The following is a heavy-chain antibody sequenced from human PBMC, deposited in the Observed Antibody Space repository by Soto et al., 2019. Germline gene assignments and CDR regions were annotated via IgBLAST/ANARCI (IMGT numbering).Heavy chain of an antibody. CDR2: ISGSGGST. CDR1: GFTFSSYA. D-gene: IGHD6-6*01. J-gene: IGHJ4*02. CDR3: AKYLMSSTYYFDY. Sequence: EVQLLESGGGLVQPGGSLRLSCAASGFTFSSYAMSWVRQAPGKGLEWVSAISGSGGSTYYADSVKGRFTISRDNSKNQLYLQMNSLRAEDTAVYYGAKYLMSSTYYFDYWGQGTLVTVSS. V-gene: IGHV3-23*01.